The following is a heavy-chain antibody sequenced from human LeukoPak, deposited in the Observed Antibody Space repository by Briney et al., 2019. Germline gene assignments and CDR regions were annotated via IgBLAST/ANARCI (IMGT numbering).Heavy chain of an antibody. CDR1: GDTISNYA. Sequence: SVKVSCTASGDTISNYAIHWIRQAPGQGLEWMGGIIPIFGAANFAQKFQGRVTITADDSTSTVYMELSSLRPDDSAMYYCAREGRGNYFDYWGQGTLVTVSS. J-gene: IGHJ4*02. CDR3: AREGRGNYFDY. CDR2: IIPIFGAA. V-gene: IGHV1-69*13.